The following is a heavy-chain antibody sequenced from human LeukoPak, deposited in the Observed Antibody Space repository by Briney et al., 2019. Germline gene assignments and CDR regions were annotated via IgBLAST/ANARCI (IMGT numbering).Heavy chain of an antibody. V-gene: IGHV4-59*01. CDR3: ARDCSGGSCYDY. CDR1: GGSISSYY. J-gene: IGHJ4*02. CDR2: IYYSGST. D-gene: IGHD2-15*01. Sequence: SETLSLTCTVSGGSISSYYWSWIRQPPGKGLEWIGYIYYSGSTNYNPSLKSRVTISVDTSKNQFSLKLSSVTAADTAVYYCARDCSGGSCYDYWGQGTLVTVSS.